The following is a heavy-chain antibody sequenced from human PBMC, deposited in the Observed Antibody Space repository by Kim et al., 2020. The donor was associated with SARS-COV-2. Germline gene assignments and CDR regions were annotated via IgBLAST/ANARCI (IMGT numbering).Heavy chain of an antibody. CDR1: AFSFRSFG. J-gene: IGHJ4*02. CDR2: IYYDGSKK. D-gene: IGHD6-13*01. V-gene: IGHV3-33*06. CDR3: AKTLIAAGPRTTRYYFDS. Sequence: GGSLRLSCAASAFSFRSFGMHWVRQAPGKGLEWVAVIYYDGSKKYYSDSVEGRFTISRDNSKHTLDLQMNGLREEETALYYCAKTLIAAGPRTTRYYFDSCGQGALVTVSS.